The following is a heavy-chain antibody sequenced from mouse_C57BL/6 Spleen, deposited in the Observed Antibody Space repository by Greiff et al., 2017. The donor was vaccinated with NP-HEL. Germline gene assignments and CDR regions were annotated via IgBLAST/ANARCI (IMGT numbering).Heavy chain of an antibody. CDR2: IYPGSGGT. D-gene: IGHD2-14*01. CDR3: ARSNINGYSYAMDY. CDR1: GYAFTNYL. V-gene: IGHV1-54*01. J-gene: IGHJ4*01. Sequence: QVQLQQSGAELVRPGTSVKVSCKASGYAFTNYLIEWVKQRPGQGLEWIGVIYPGSGGTNYNEKFKGKATLTADKSSSTAYMQLSSLTSEDSAVYCCARSNINGYSYAMDYWGQGTSVTVSS.